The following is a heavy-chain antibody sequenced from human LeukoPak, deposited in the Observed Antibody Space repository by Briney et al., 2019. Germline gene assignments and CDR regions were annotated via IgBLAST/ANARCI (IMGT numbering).Heavy chain of an antibody. V-gene: IGHV1-8*03. CDR1: GYTFTSYD. CDR2: MNPNSGNT. J-gene: IGHJ6*03. D-gene: IGHD3-3*01. CDR3: ARGPTYYDFWSGYWDYYYYMDV. Sequence: ASVKVSCKASGYTFTSYDINWVRQATGQGLEWMGRMNPNSGNTGYAQKFQGRVTITRNTSISTAYMELSSLRSEDTAVYYCARGPTYYDFWSGYWDYYYYMDVWGKGTTVTVSS.